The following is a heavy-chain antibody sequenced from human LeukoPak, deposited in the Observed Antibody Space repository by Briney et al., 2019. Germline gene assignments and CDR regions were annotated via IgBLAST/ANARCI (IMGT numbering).Heavy chain of an antibody. Sequence: GESLKISCKGSGYSFTSYWIGWVRQLPGKGLEWMGIIYPADSDIRYSPSFQGQVTISADKSISTAYLQWNSLKASDTAMYYCARQEYCSGASCYTWFDPWGQGTLVTVSS. D-gene: IGHD2-15*01. CDR2: IYPADSDI. CDR3: ARQEYCSGASCYTWFDP. V-gene: IGHV5-51*01. CDR1: GYSFTSYW. J-gene: IGHJ5*02.